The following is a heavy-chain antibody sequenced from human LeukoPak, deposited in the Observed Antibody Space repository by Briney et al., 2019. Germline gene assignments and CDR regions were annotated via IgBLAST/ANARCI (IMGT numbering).Heavy chain of an antibody. CDR3: AKDLRGCSSTSCYADWFDP. J-gene: IGHJ5*02. CDR2: ISGNGGST. V-gene: IGHV3-23*01. CDR1: GSTFSSYA. Sequence: GGSLRLSCAASGSTFSSYAMSWVRQAPGKGLEWVSAISGNGGSTYYADSVKGRFTISRDNSKNTLYLQMNSLRAKDTAVYYCAKDLRGCSSTSCYADWFDPWGQGTLVTVSS. D-gene: IGHD2-2*01.